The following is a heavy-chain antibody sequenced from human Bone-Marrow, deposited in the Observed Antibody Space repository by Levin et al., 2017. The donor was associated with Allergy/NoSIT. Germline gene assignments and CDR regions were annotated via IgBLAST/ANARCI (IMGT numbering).Heavy chain of an antibody. CDR2: INPNSGGT. Sequence: GESLKISCKASGYTFTGYYMHWVRQAPGQGLEWMGWINPNSGGTNYAQKFQGRVTMTRDTSISTAYMELSRLRSDDTAVYYCARDSLYCSSTSCQLYNWFDPWGQGTLVTVSS. CDR3: ARDSLYCSSTSCQLYNWFDP. CDR1: GYTFTGYY. D-gene: IGHD2-2*01. J-gene: IGHJ5*02. V-gene: IGHV1-2*02.